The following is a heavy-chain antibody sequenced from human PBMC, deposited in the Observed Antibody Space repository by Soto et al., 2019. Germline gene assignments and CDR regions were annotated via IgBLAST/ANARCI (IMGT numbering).Heavy chain of an antibody. CDR1: GFTFSSYW. V-gene: IGHV3-7*01. CDR3: ARKKYYDFWSGYDY. Sequence: GGSLRLSCAASGFTFSSYWMSWVRQAPGKGLEWVANIKQDGSEKYYVDSVKGRFTISRDNAKNSLYLQMNSLRAEDTAVYYCARKKYYDFWSGYDYWGQGTLVTVSS. CDR2: IKQDGSEK. D-gene: IGHD3-3*01. J-gene: IGHJ4*02.